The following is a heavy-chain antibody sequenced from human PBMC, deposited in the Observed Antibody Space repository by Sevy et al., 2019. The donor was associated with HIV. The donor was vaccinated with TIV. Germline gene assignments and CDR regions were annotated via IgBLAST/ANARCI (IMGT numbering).Heavy chain of an antibody. CDR2: IFLSGDVT. J-gene: IGHJ3*02. Sequence: GESLKISCTASGFTFSSYAMNWVRQAPGKGLEWVSTIFLSGDVTYYADSVKGRFTISRDNSRNTLYLQMNSLRAEDTAVYYCAGARYDSSGSFDAFDIWGQGTMVTVSS. CDR1: GFTFSSYA. CDR3: AGARYDSSGSFDAFDI. D-gene: IGHD3-22*01. V-gene: IGHV3-23*01.